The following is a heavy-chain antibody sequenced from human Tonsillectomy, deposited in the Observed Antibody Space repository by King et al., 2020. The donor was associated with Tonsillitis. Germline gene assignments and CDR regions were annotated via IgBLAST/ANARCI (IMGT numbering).Heavy chain of an antibody. V-gene: IGHV3-7*01. CDR1: GFTFSSYW. J-gene: IGHJ3*02. CDR3: ARDLTYYEILTGYYNGAFDI. Sequence: VQLVESGGGLVQPGGSLRLSCAASGFTFSSYWMSWVRQAPGKGLEWVANIKQDGSEKYYVDSVKGRFTISRDNAKNSLYLQMNSLRAEDTAVYYCARDLTYYEILTGYYNGAFDIWGQGTMVTVSS. CDR2: IKQDGSEK. D-gene: IGHD3-9*01.